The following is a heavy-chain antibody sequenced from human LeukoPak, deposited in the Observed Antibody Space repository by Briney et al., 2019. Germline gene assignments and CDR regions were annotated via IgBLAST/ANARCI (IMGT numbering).Heavy chain of an antibody. CDR2: ISYDGSNK. CDR1: GFTFSSYG. J-gene: IGHJ3*02. Sequence: GGSLRLSCAASGFTFSSYGMHWVRQAPGKGLEWVAVISYDGSNKYYADSVKGRFTISRDNSKNTLYLQMNSLRAEGTAVYYCALDSSGYFHAFDIWGQGTMVTVSS. D-gene: IGHD3-22*01. V-gene: IGHV3-30*03. CDR3: ALDSSGYFHAFDI.